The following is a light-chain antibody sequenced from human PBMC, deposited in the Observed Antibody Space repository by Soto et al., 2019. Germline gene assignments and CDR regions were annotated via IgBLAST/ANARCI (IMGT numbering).Light chain of an antibody. CDR3: QQDNVWPLT. V-gene: IGKV3-15*01. Sequence: EIVMTQSPATLSVSPGERATLSCRARQSVSSNLAWYQQKPGQTPKLLIYVASTRATGIPARFSGSGSGTEFTLTISSLQSEDFAVYYCQQDNVWPLTFGGGTKVEFK. CDR1: QSVSSN. CDR2: VAS. J-gene: IGKJ4*01.